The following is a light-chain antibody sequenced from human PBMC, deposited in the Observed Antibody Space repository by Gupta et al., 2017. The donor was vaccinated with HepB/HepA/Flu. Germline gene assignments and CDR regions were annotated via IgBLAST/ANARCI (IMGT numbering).Light chain of an antibody. Sequence: FSVYPGGTVTPTCGLSSGSVSTSYYPSWYQQNPGPAPRTLIYSTNTRASEVPDRFSGPILGNKAAPTITGAQADDEADYYCVQYMGRGVWVFGGGTKLTVL. V-gene: IGLV8-61*01. J-gene: IGLJ3*02. CDR3: VQYMGRGVWV. CDR1: SGSVSTSYY. CDR2: STN.